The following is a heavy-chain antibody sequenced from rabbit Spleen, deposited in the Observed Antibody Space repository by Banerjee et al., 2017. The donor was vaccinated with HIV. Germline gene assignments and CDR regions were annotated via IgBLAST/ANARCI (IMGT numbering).Heavy chain of an antibody. V-gene: IGHV1S45*01. D-gene: IGHD4-1*01. Sequence: LEESGGGRVQHEGSLALTCRAAGGSFISSDCICWVRQAPGKGLEWISCIAGSSSGFTYSATWAKGRFTFSKTSSTPVTLQMTSVTAADTATSFCARYLDDVIGWNFGWWGPGTLVTVS. J-gene: IGHJ4*01. CDR3: ARYLDDVIGWNFGW. CDR1: GGSFISSDC. CDR2: IAGSSSGFT.